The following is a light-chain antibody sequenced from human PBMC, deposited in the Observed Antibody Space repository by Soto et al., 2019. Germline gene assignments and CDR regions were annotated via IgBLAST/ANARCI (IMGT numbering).Light chain of an antibody. CDR1: QGIRSA. CDR3: QQSYNTPQYT. Sequence: AIQVTQSPSSLSASVGDSVTITCRTSQGIRSALGWYQQKPGKVPKLLIYAASTLRSGVPSRFSGSGSGRDFTLTISSLQPEDFAIYYCQQSYNTPQYTFGQGTELEIK. CDR2: AAS. J-gene: IGKJ2*01. V-gene: IGKV1-6*01.